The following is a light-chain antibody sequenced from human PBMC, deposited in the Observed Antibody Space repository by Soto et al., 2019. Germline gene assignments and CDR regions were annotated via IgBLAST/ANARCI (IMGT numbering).Light chain of an antibody. V-gene: IGKV3-15*01. CDR3: QQYSAWPLT. CDR1: QSIRNN. Sequence: EIVMTQSPAILSVSPGDGATLFCRASQSIRNNFLAWYQHKPGQAPRLLIHGASTRATGVPARFSGSASEXXXTXTISSLQSEDFAVYYCQQYSAWPLTFGGGTKVEI. CDR2: GAS. J-gene: IGKJ4*01.